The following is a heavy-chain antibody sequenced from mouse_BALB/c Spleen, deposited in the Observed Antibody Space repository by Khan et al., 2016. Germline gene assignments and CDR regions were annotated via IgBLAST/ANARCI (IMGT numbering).Heavy chain of an antibody. Sequence: QVQLKQSGAELVRPGTSVQVSCKASGYAFTNSLIEWVKQRPGQGLEWIGVINPGSGGTNYNEKFKGKATLTADKSSSTAYMQLSSLTSDDSAVYFGARADYYGSSGAYWGQGTLVTVSA. J-gene: IGHJ3*01. CDR3: ARADYYGSSGAY. CDR1: GYAFTNSL. CDR2: INPGSGGT. D-gene: IGHD1-1*01. V-gene: IGHV1-54*01.